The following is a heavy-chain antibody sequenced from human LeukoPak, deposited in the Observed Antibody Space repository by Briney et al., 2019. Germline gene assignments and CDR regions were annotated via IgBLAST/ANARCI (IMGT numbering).Heavy chain of an antibody. Sequence: GGSLRLSCAASGLIFSGSAMHWVRQAPGKGLEWVGRMRSKANNYATGYATSVIGRFTISRDDSKNTRYLEMNSLKIEDTAVYFCASQAGYSSSWETWGQGTLVTISS. J-gene: IGHJ5*02. CDR3: ASQAGYSSSWET. CDR1: GLIFSGSA. V-gene: IGHV3-73*01. D-gene: IGHD6-13*01. CDR2: MRSKANNYAT.